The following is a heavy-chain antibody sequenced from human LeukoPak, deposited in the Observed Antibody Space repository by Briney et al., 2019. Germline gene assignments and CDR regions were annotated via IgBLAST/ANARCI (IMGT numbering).Heavy chain of an antibody. CDR2: IHPNSGGT. V-gene: IGHV1-2*02. D-gene: IGHD3-10*01. J-gene: IGHJ4*02. Sequence: ASVKVSCKASGYTFTGYYMHWVRQPPGQGLEWMGWIHPNSGGTNYAQNFQGRVSMTTDTSISTVYMELSRLRSDDTAVYYCARDYYGSGTYYKDYWGQGTLVTVSS. CDR1: GYTFTGYY. CDR3: ARDYYGSGTYYKDY.